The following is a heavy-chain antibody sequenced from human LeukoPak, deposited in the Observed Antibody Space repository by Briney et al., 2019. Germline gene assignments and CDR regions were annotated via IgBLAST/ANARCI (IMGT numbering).Heavy chain of an antibody. J-gene: IGHJ4*02. Sequence: GGSLRLSCVASGFTFRNDWMTWVRQAPGRGLEWVASINQDGSDKYYVDSAKGRFDISRDNAKNSLYLQMNSLRADDMAVYFCACEHSWGQGTVVTVSS. CDR1: GFTFRNDW. CDR2: INQDGSDK. CDR3: ACEHS. V-gene: IGHV3-7*01.